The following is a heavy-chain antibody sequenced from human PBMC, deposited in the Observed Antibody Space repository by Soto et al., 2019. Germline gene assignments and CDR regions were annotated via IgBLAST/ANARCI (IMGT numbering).Heavy chain of an antibody. Sequence: GGSLRLSCAASGFTFSNAWMSWVRQAPGKGLEWVSYISSSGSTIYYADSVKGRFTISRDNAKNSLYLQMNSLRAEDTAVYYCARSAALHDAFDIWGQGTMVTVSS. CDR1: GFTFSNAW. J-gene: IGHJ3*02. D-gene: IGHD6-13*01. V-gene: IGHV3-11*04. CDR2: ISSSGSTI. CDR3: ARSAALHDAFDI.